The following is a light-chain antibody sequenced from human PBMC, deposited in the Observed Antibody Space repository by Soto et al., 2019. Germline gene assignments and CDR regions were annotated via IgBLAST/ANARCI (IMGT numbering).Light chain of an antibody. V-gene: IGKV3-11*01. CDR2: DAS. CDR3: RQRRDWPLT. CDR1: QSLNSY. Sequence: EIVLTQSPATLSLSPGERATLSCRASQSLNSYLAWFQQKPGQAPRLLIYDASNRATDIPARFSGSGSGTDFTLTISSLEPADFAVYYCRQRRDWPLTFGGGTRVEIK. J-gene: IGKJ4*01.